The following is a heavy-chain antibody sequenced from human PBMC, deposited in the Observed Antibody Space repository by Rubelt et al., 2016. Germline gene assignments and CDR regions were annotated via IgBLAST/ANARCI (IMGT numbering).Heavy chain of an antibody. Sequence: QVQLVQSGAEVKKPGASVKVSCKASGYTFTSSALHWVRQAPGQRLEWMGWINAGNGNTTCSKKFQGRVTSTRDTSASTAYMELSSLRSEDTAVYYCARGYCSGGSCYYFDYWGQGTLVTVSS. J-gene: IGHJ4*02. CDR2: INAGNGNT. CDR3: ARGYCSGGSCYYFDY. CDR1: GYTFTSSA. D-gene: IGHD2-15*01. V-gene: IGHV1-3*01.